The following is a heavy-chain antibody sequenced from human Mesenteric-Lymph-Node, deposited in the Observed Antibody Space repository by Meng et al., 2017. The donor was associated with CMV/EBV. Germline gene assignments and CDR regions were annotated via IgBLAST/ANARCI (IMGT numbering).Heavy chain of an antibody. J-gene: IGHJ6*02. D-gene: IGHD2-15*01. CDR2: ISSSSSTI. Sequence: GVSLRLSCEDSGFTFSSYSMNWVRQAPGKGLEWVSYISSSSSTIYYADSVKGRFTISRDNAKNSLYLQMNSLRADDTAVYYCATGAYCSGGSCSGRYGMDVWGQGTTVTVSS. V-gene: IGHV3-48*04. CDR3: ATGAYCSGGSCSGRYGMDV. CDR1: GFTFSSYS.